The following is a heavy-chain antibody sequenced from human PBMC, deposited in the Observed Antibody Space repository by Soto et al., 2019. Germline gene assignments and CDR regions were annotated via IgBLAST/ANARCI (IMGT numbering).Heavy chain of an antibody. Sequence: DVQLVESGGGLVQPGGSLRLSCGPSGFIFRNYWMSWVRQFPGKGLEWVAHIKEDGSDKYYGDSVKGRFIISRDNAKNSLFLQMNSLRAEDTAVYYCATTLTTSAEYFHYWGQGTLVTVSS. D-gene: IGHD3-16*01. J-gene: IGHJ1*01. CDR3: ATTLTTSAEYFHY. CDR1: GFIFRNYW. V-gene: IGHV3-7*01. CDR2: IKEDGSDK.